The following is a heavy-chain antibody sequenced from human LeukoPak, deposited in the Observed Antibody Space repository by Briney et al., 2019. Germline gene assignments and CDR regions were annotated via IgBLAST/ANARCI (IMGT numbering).Heavy chain of an antibody. V-gene: IGHV3-53*01. D-gene: IGHD4/OR15-4a*01. J-gene: IGHJ4*02. Sequence: GGSLRLSCTVSGFTVSSDSMSWVRQAPGKGLEWVSFIYSGGSTHYSDSVKGRFTISRDNSKNTLYLQINSLRAEDTAVYYCARRAGAYSHPYDYWGQGTLVTVSS. CDR3: ARRAGAYSHPYDY. CDR1: GFTVSSDS. CDR2: IYSGGST.